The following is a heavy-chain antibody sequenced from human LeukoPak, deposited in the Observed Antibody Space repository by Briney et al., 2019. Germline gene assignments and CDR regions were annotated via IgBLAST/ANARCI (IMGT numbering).Heavy chain of an antibody. CDR2: INPNSGGT. D-gene: IGHD6-19*01. Sequence: ASVKVSCKASGYTFTSYGISWVRQAPGQGLEWMGWINPNSGGTNYAQKFQGRVTMTRDTSISTAYMELSRLRSDDTAVYYCARDHGPEYSSGWYFADYWGQGTLVTVSS. CDR1: GYTFTSYG. CDR3: ARDHGPEYSSGWYFADY. V-gene: IGHV1-2*02. J-gene: IGHJ4*02.